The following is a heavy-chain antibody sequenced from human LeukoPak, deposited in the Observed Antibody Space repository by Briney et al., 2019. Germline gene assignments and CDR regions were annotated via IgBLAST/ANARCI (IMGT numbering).Heavy chain of an antibody. V-gene: IGHV1-46*01. D-gene: IGHD3-16*01. J-gene: IGHJ4*02. Sequence: ASVKVSCMASGYTFTSYHMHWVRQAAGQGPEWMGIINPSGGSTRYAQKFRGRVTMTTYTSTSTVYMELRSLRSGDTAVYYCVRVSGGGLLDYWGQGTLVTVSS. CDR2: INPSGGST. CDR1: GYTFTSYH. CDR3: VRVSGGGLLDY.